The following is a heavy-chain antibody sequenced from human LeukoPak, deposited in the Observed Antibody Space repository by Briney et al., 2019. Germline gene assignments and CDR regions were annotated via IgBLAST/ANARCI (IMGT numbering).Heavy chain of an antibody. V-gene: IGHV1-2*02. J-gene: IGHJ4*02. CDR3: AVFRTTDDY. D-gene: IGHD1-14*01. CDR2: INPDSGDT. Sequence: ASVKVSCKSSGYTFTGYYMHWVRQALGQGLEWMGWINPDSGDTNYAPNFQGRVTMTRDPSISTGYMDLSRLTSDDTAVYFCAVFRTTDDYWGQGTLVTVSS. CDR1: GYTFTGYY.